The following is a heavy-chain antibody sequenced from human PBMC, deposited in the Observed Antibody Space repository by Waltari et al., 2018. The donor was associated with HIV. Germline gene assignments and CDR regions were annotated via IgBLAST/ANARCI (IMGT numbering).Heavy chain of an antibody. Sequence: EWVAAISFDGSTKFYAPSVEGRFTVSRDNSNNTVALQIASLGFEDTAVFFCVTLDLPTIDNWGQGTLVTVSS. CDR3: VTLDLPTIDN. CDR2: ISFDGSTK. D-gene: IGHD1-1*01. J-gene: IGHJ4*02. V-gene: IGHV3-30*03.